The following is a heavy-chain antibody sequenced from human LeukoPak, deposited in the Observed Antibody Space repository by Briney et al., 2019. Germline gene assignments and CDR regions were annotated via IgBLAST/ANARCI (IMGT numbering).Heavy chain of an antibody. D-gene: IGHD1-14*01. CDR3: ARANPEDPSXYYYYXGMDV. CDR1: GGSFSGYY. J-gene: IGHJ6*02. CDR2: INHSGST. Sequence: SETLSLTCAVYGGSFSGYYWSWIRQPPGKGLEWIGEINHSGSTNYNPSLKSRVTISVDTSKNQFSLKLSSVTAADTAVYYCARANPEDPSXYYYYXGMDVXXQGTTVTVSS. V-gene: IGHV4-34*01.